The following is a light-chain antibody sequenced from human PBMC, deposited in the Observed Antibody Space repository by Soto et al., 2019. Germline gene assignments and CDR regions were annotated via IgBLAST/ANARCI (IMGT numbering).Light chain of an antibody. J-gene: IGKJ1*01. V-gene: IGKV1-16*01. CDR1: QGIGTY. CDR3: RQYNSYSPWT. Sequence: IQLTQSPSSLSASVGDRVTITCRASQGIGTYLAWYQQKPGKAPKLLIYAASSLHRGVPSRFSGSGSGTDFSLIIIGLQPDDFATYYCRQYNSYSPWTFGPGTKVDIK. CDR2: AAS.